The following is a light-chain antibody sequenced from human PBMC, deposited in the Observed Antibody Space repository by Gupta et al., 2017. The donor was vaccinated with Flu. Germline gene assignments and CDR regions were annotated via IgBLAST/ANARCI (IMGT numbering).Light chain of an antibody. J-gene: IGLJ2*01. CDR1: ALPKQY. CDR3: QSADRSATYVV. Sequence: SYELTQPPSVSVSPGQTARITCFGDALPKQYSYWYQQKPGQAPVLVIYKDTARPSGTPERFSGSSSGTTVTLTISGVQAEDEADYFCQSADRSATYVVFGGGTKLTVL. V-gene: IGLV3-25*02. CDR2: KDT.